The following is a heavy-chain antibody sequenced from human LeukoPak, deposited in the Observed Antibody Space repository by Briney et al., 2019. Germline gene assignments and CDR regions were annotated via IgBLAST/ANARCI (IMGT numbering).Heavy chain of an antibody. CDR1: GGSFSGYY. J-gene: IGHJ6*03. CDR2: INHSGST. V-gene: IGHV4-34*01. Sequence: PSETLSLTCAVYGGSFSGYYWSWIRQPPGKGLEWIGEINHSGSTNYNPSLKSRVTISVDTSKDQFSLKLSSVTAADTAVYYCARMLKPDRGGDCYQAGYYYYYYMDVWGKGTTVTVSS. D-gene: IGHD2-21*01. CDR3: ARMLKPDRGGDCYQAGYYYYYYMDV.